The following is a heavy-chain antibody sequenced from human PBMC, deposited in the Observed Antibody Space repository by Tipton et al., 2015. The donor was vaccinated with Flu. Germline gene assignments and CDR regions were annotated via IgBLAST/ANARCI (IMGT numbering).Heavy chain of an antibody. J-gene: IGHJ4*02. Sequence: SLRLSCAASGFTFSSYSMNWVRQAPGKGLEWVSSISSSSSYIYYADSVKGRFTISRDNAKNSLYLQMNSLRAEDTAVYYCARDSDFWSGYSAHDYWGQGTLVTVSS. D-gene: IGHD3-3*01. CDR1: GFTFSSYS. CDR3: ARDSDFWSGYSAHDY. CDR2: ISSSSSYI. V-gene: IGHV3-21*01.